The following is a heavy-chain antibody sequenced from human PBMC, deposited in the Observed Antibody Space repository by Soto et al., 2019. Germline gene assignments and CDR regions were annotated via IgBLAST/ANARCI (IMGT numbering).Heavy chain of an antibody. CDR1: GGAISSYY. V-gene: IGHV4-59*01. CDR3: ARDTGGFNRRFDY. J-gene: IGHJ4*02. Sequence: SETLSLTCTVSGGAISSYYWSWIRQTPGKGLEWIGEIHYSGSTKYNPSLKSRVTISRDTSKNQFSLKLSSVTAADTAVYYCARDTGGFNRRFDYWGQGTLVTVSS. CDR2: IHYSGST. D-gene: IGHD5-12*01.